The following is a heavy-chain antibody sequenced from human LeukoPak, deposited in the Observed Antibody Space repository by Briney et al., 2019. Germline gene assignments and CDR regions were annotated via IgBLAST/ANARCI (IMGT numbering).Heavy chain of an antibody. CDR1: GFTFGTSW. CDR3: AKSLDY. Sequence: GGSLRLSCAASGFTFGTSWMDWFRQAPGKGLEWVANIKGDGSETNYGDSTKGRFTIFRDNARNSLYLHMHSLRVEDTAIYYCAKSLDYWGQGTLVTVSS. V-gene: IGHV3-7*01. CDR2: IKGDGSET. J-gene: IGHJ4*02.